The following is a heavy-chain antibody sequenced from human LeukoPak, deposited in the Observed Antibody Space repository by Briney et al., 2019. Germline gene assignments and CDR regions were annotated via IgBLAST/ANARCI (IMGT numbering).Heavy chain of an antibody. D-gene: IGHD5-12*01. Sequence: PSETLSLTCTVSGGSISSGGYYWSWIRQHPGKGLEWIGYIYYSGSTYYNPSLKSRVTISVDTSKNQFSLKLGSVTAADTAVYYCARGGVATIPDYWGQGTLVTVSS. CDR2: IYYSGST. J-gene: IGHJ4*02. CDR3: ARGGVATIPDY. CDR1: GGSISSGGYY. V-gene: IGHV4-31*03.